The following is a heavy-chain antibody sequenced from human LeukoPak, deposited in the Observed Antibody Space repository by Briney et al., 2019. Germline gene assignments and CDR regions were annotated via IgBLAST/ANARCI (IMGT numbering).Heavy chain of an antibody. CDR2: INPNSGGT. D-gene: IGHD6-6*01. Sequence: GASVKVSCKASGYTFTGYYMHWVRQAPGQGLEWMGWINPNSGGTNYAQKFQGRVTMTRDTSISTAYMELSRLRSDDTAVYYCARVNSIAARDFDYWGQGTLVTVSS. CDR1: GYTFTGYY. CDR3: ARVNSIAARDFDY. V-gene: IGHV1-2*02. J-gene: IGHJ4*02.